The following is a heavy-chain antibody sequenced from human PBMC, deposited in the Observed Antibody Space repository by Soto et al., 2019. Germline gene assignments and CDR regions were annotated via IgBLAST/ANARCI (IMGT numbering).Heavy chain of an antibody. J-gene: IGHJ4*02. V-gene: IGHV3-23*01. Sequence: GGSLRLSCAASGFTFSSRAMTWVRQAPGEGLEWVSAITSVGGSTFYAGSVKGRFTITRDNSKNTLYLQMNSLRAEDTAVYYCAKQGPGYWGQGTLVTVSS. CDR3: AKQGPGY. CDR1: GFTFSSRA. CDR2: ITSVGGST.